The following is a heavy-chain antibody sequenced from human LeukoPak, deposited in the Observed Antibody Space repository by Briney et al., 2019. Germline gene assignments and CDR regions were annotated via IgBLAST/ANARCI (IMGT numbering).Heavy chain of an antibody. CDR2: IWYDGSNK. CDR3: ARSYSSGWYFGY. CDR1: GFVFSNYW. D-gene: IGHD6-19*01. V-gene: IGHV3-33*08. Sequence: GGSLRLSCAASGFVFSNYWMTWVRQAPGKGLEWVAVIWYDGSNKYYADSVKGRFTISRDNSKNTLYLQMNSLRAEDTAVYYCARSYSSGWYFGYWGQGTLVTVSS. J-gene: IGHJ4*02.